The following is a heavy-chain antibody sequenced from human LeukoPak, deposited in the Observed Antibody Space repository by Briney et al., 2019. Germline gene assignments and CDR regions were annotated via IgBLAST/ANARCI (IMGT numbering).Heavy chain of an antibody. CDR2: ISPNSGDT. CDR1: GYTFTGYY. CDR3: ARSQVHDY. Sequence: ASVKVSCKASGYTFTGYYMHWVRQAPGQGLEWMGWISPNSGDTNYAQNFQGRVTMTRDTSIITAYMELSSLRSDDTAVYYCARSQVHDYWGQGTLVTVSS. J-gene: IGHJ4*02. V-gene: IGHV1-2*02.